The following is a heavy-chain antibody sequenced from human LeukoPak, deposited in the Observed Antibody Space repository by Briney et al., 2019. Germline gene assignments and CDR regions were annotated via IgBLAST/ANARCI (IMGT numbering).Heavy chain of an antibody. Sequence: GGSLRLSCAASGFTFSTYNMNWVRRTPGKGLEWVSSITTSSSYMFYADSVRGRFTISRDNAKNSLYLQMNSLRAEDTAVYYCARDSGFTMVRGAIDPWGQGTLVTVSS. V-gene: IGHV3-21*01. D-gene: IGHD3-10*01. CDR2: ITTSSSYM. CDR1: GFTFSTYN. CDR3: ARDSGFTMVRGAIDP. J-gene: IGHJ5*02.